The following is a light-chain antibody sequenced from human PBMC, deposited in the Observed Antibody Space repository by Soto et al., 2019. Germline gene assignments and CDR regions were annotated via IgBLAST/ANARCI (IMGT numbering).Light chain of an antibody. CDR2: QVT. J-gene: IGLJ2*01. V-gene: IGLV2-14*01. Sequence: QPVLTQPASVSGSPGQSITISCTGTSSDIGGYNLVSWYQQHPGEAPKLIIYQVTNRPSGVSNRFSGSKSGNTASLTVSGLQAEDEADYYCSSYTSSSSVVFGGGTKLTVL. CDR1: SSDIGGYNL. CDR3: SSYTSSSSVV.